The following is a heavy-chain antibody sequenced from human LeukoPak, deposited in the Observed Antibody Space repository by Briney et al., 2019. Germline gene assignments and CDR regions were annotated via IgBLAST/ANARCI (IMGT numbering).Heavy chain of an antibody. CDR3: ARIRDGYNDAYDI. D-gene: IGHD5-24*01. CDR1: GYTLTSYG. Sequence: ASVKVSCKASGYTLTSYGISWVRQAPGQGLEWMGWISAYNGNTNYAQKLQGRVTMTRDTSTSTVYMGLSSLRSEDTAVYYCARIRDGYNDAYDIWGQGTMVTVSS. V-gene: IGHV1-18*01. CDR2: ISAYNGNT. J-gene: IGHJ3*02.